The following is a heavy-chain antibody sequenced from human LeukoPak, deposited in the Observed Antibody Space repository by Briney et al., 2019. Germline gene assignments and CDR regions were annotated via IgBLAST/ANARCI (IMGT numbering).Heavy chain of an antibody. V-gene: IGHV4-39*07. CDR2: IYYSGST. CDR1: GGSISSGSYY. J-gene: IGHJ4*02. CDR3: ARQLGIGRDPNFDY. D-gene: IGHD7-27*01. Sequence: SQTLSLTCTVSGGSISSGSYYWSWIRQPAGKGLEWIGSIYYSGSTYYNPSLKSRVTISVDTSKNQFSLKLSSVTAADTAVYYCARQLGIGRDPNFDYWGQGTLVTVSS.